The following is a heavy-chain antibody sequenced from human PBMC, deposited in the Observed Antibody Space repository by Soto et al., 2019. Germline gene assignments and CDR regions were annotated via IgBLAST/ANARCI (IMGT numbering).Heavy chain of an antibody. J-gene: IGHJ4*02. D-gene: IGHD3-16*01. Sequence: SSETLSLTCAVSGYSISSGYYWGWIRQPPGKGLEWIGSIYHSGSTYYNPSLKSRVTISVDTSENQFSLKLSSVTAADTAVYYCARSYTYDYSVFGYWGQGTLVTVSS. CDR2: IYHSGST. CDR3: ARSYTYDYSVFGY. CDR1: GYSISSGYY. V-gene: IGHV4-38-2*01.